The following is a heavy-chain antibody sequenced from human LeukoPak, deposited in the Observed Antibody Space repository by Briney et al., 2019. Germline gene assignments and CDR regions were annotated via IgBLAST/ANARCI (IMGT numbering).Heavy chain of an antibody. CDR3: ARRYCSGGTCYYHDY. Sequence: GESLKISCKGSGYSFTSYWIGWVRQMPGKGLEWMGIIKPSNSDTRYSPSFQGQVTISVDKSISTAYLQWSSLKASDTAMYYCARRYCSGGTCYYHDYWGQGTLVTVSS. D-gene: IGHD2-15*01. CDR1: GYSFTSYW. V-gene: IGHV5-51*01. CDR2: IKPSNSDT. J-gene: IGHJ4*02.